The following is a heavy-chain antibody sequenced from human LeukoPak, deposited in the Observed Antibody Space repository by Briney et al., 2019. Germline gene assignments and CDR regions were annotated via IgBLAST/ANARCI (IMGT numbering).Heavy chain of an antibody. V-gene: IGHV1-2*02. CDR1: AYTFADYY. Sequence: GASVKCSCQASAYTFADYYLHWVRRAPGHGLVWMGWINPNSGDTHYAQKFQGRVTMTRDTSIGTAYMELSRLRSDDTAVYYCARDRSSGEDYWGQGTLVTVSS. J-gene: IGHJ4*02. CDR2: INPNSGDT. CDR3: ARDRSSGEDY. D-gene: IGHD2-15*01.